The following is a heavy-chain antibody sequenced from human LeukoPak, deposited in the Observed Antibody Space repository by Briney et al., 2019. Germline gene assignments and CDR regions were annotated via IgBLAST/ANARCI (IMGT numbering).Heavy chain of an antibody. CDR3: AREVGATTN. J-gene: IGHJ4*02. CDR1: GGSISSYY. Sequence: SETLSLTCTVSGGSISSYYWSWIRQPPGKGLEWIGYIYYSGSTNYNPSLKSRVTISVDTSKNQFSLKLSSVTAADTAVHYCAREVGATTNWGQGALVTVSS. D-gene: IGHD1-26*01. CDR2: IYYSGST. V-gene: IGHV4-59*01.